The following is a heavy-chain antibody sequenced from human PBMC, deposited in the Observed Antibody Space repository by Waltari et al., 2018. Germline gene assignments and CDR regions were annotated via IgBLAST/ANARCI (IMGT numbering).Heavy chain of an antibody. CDR1: GDSIRSNYY. Sequence: QVQLQESGPGLVKPSETLSVTCTVSGDSIRSNYYWGWIRQPPGKGLEWIGSIYYSGSTYYNPSLKSRVTISVDTSKNQFSLKLSSVTAADTAVYYCAKLVGTSGYWGQGTLVTVSS. D-gene: IGHD1-26*01. CDR3: AKLVGTSGY. CDR2: IYYSGST. J-gene: IGHJ4*02. V-gene: IGHV4-38-2*02.